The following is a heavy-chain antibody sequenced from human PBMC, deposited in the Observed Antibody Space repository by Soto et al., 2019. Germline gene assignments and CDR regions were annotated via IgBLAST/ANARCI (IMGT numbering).Heavy chain of an antibody. J-gene: IGHJ4*02. D-gene: IGHD4-4*01. CDR1: GFTFSNYDYAYA. V-gene: IGHV3-23*01. CDR3: ASRHDYKFY. CDR2: ISGSGGST. Sequence: PGGSLRLSCAASGFTFSNYDYAYAMSWVRQAPGKGLEWVSAISGSGGSTYYADSVKGRFTIDRDNSKNTLYLQMNSLRGEDTAVYYCASRHDYKFYWGQGTLVTVSS.